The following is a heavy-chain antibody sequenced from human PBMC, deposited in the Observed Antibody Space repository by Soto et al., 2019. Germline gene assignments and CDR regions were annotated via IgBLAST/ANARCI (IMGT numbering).Heavy chain of an antibody. CDR3: ARDGGAAAGNWFDP. Sequence: SQTLSLTCTVAGGSISSHYWSWIRTPPGKGLEWIGYIYYSGSTNYNPSLKSRVTISVDTSKDQFSLKLSSVTAADTAVYYCARDGGAAAGNWFDPWGQGTLVTVSS. J-gene: IGHJ5*02. D-gene: IGHD6-13*01. CDR2: IYYSGST. V-gene: IGHV4-59*11. CDR1: GGSISSHY.